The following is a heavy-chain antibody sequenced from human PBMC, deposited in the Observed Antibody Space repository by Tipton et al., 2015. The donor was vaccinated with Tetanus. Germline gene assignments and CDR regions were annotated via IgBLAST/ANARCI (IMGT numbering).Heavy chain of an antibody. J-gene: IGHJ4*02. V-gene: IGHV4-61*01. Sequence: TLSLTCTVSRDSINSGTYFWSWIRQPPGKGLEWIGYVYYSGNTNYNPSLRSRVTISLDKSNNQFSLTLTSVTPADTAVYYCARANNDYPKKGPFDYWGQGARVIVSS. CDR1: RDSINSGTYF. D-gene: IGHD5-12*01. CDR3: ARANNDYPKKGPFDY. CDR2: VYYSGNT.